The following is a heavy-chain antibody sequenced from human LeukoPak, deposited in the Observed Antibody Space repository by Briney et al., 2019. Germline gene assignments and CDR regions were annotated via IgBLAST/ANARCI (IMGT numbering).Heavy chain of an antibody. J-gene: IGHJ6*03. V-gene: IGHV4-61*02. Sequence: SETLSLTCTVSGGSISSSSYYWSWIRQPAGKGLEWIGRIYTSGSTNYNPSLKSRVTISVDTSKNQFSLKLSSVTAADTAVYYCARDRGLYYYYYYMDVWGKGTTVTVSS. D-gene: IGHD1-26*01. CDR2: IYTSGST. CDR1: GGSISSSSYY. CDR3: ARDRGLYYYYYYMDV.